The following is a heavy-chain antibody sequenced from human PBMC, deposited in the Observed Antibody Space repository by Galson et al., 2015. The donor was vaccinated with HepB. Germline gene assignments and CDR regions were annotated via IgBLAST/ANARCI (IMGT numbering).Heavy chain of an antibody. CDR3: ARQNSSGYYYGPDAFDI. Sequence: GLEWMGRIDPSDSYTNYSPSFQGHVTISADKSISTAYLQWSSLKASDTAMYYCARQNSSGYYYGPDAFDIWGQGTMVTVSS. CDR2: IDPSDSYT. V-gene: IGHV5-10-1*01. D-gene: IGHD3-22*01. J-gene: IGHJ3*02.